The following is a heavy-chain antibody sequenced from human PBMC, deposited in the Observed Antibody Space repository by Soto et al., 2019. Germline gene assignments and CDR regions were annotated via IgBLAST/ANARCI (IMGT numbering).Heavy chain of an antibody. CDR2: IKSKTDGGTT. V-gene: IGHV3-15*01. Sequence: EVQLVESGGGLVKPGGSLRLSCAASGFTFSNAWMSWVRQVPGKGLEWVGRIKSKTDGGTTDYAAPVKGRFTISRDDXXNXLXXQMNSLKTEDTAVYYCNTVRVLGYCSGGSCGDTDYWGQGTLVTVSS. D-gene: IGHD2-15*01. CDR3: NTVRVLGYCSGGSCGDTDY. J-gene: IGHJ4*02. CDR1: GFTFSNAW.